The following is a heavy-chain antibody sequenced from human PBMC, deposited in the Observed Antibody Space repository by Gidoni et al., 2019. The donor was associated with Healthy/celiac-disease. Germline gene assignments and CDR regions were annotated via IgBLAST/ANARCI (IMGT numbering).Heavy chain of an antibody. D-gene: IGHD6-19*01. V-gene: IGHV3-21*01. Sequence: EVQLVESGGGLVKPGGSLRLSCAASGFTFSSYSMNWVRQAPGKGLEWVSSISSSGSTIYYADSVKGRFTISRDNAKNSLYLQMNSLRAEDTAVYYCARTGGGSGWYGPYFDYWGQGTLVTVSS. CDR3: ARTGGGSGWYGPYFDY. J-gene: IGHJ4*02. CDR2: ISSSGSTI. CDR1: GFTFSSYS.